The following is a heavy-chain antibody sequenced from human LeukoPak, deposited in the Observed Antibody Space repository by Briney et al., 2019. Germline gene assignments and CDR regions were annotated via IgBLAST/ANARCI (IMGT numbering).Heavy chain of an antibody. CDR1: GFTFSTYA. D-gene: IGHD1-26*01. V-gene: IGHV3-23*01. J-gene: IGHJ4*02. CDR2: ISDSGGET. CDR3: AKDGIVGATTYFIY. Sequence: QSGGSLRLSCAASGFTFSTYAMSWVRLAPGKGLEWVSTISDSGGETYYADSVKGRFTISRDNSKNTLYLQMNSLRAEDTAVYYCAKDGIVGATTYFIYWGQGTLVTVSS.